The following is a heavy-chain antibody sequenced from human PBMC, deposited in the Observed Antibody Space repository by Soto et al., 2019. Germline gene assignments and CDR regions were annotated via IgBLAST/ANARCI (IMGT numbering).Heavy chain of an antibody. Sequence: QVQLVESGGGVVQPGRSLRLSCAASGFTFSSYGMHWVRQAPGKGLEWVAVIWYDGSNKYYADSVKGRFTISRDNSKNQXYLQMNSLRAEDTAVYYCAREAGIVGATTSSSFDYWGQGTLVTVSS. J-gene: IGHJ4*02. D-gene: IGHD1-26*01. CDR1: GFTFSSYG. V-gene: IGHV3-33*01. CDR3: AREAGIVGATTSSSFDY. CDR2: IWYDGSNK.